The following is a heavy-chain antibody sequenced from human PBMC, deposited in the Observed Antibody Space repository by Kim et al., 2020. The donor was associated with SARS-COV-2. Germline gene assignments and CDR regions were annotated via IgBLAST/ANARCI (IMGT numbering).Heavy chain of an antibody. CDR1: GGTFSSYA. CDR2: IIPIFGTA. Sequence: SVKVSCKASGGTFSSYAISWVRQAPGQGLEWMGGIIPIFGTANYAQKFQGRVTITADESTSTAYMELSSLRSEDTAVYYCARPGGSGSYYGLTNYYYYGMDVWGQGTTVTVSS. V-gene: IGHV1-69*13. D-gene: IGHD3-10*01. CDR3: ARPGGSGSYYGLTNYYYYGMDV. J-gene: IGHJ6*02.